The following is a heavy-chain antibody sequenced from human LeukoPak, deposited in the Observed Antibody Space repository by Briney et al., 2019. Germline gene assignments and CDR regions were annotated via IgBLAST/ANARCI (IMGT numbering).Heavy chain of an antibody. D-gene: IGHD3-9*01. J-gene: IGHJ6*02. CDR2: IIPIFGTA. Sequence: ASVKVSCKASGGTFSSYAISWVRQAPGQGLEWMGGIIPIFGTANYAQKFQGRVTITADESTNTAYMELSSLRSEDTAVYYCAGDPPEYEILTGYHYYAMDVWGQGTTVTVSS. CDR1: GGTFSSYA. V-gene: IGHV1-69*13. CDR3: AGDPPEYEILTGYHYYAMDV.